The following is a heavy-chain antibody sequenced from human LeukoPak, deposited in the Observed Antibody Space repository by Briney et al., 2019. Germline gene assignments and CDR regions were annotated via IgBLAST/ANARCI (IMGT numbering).Heavy chain of an antibody. J-gene: IGHJ3*02. Sequence: GGSLRLSCAASGLTFSSYAMHWVRQAPGKGLEWVSAISGSGSTTYYADSVKGRFTISRDNSKNTLFLQMNSLTAEDTAIYSCARPRLEYCSGGSCFDAFDIWGQGTMVTVSS. CDR3: ARPRLEYCSGGSCFDAFDI. D-gene: IGHD2-15*01. CDR1: GLTFSSYA. V-gene: IGHV3-23*01. CDR2: ISGSGSTT.